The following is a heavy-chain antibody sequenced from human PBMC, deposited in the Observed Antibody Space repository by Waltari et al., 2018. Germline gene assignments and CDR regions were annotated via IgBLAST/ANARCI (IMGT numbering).Heavy chain of an antibody. J-gene: IGHJ5*02. CDR2: INHIGST. CDR1: GGSFSGYY. Sequence: QVQLQQWGAGLLKPSETLSLTCAVYGGSFSGYYWSWIRQPPGKGLEWIGEINHIGSTNYNPSLKSRVTISVDTSKNQFSLKLSSVTAADTAVYYCARHSWPNYGDYVCFGWFDPWGQGTLVTVSS. V-gene: IGHV4-34*01. CDR3: ARHSWPNYGDYVCFGWFDP. D-gene: IGHD4-17*01.